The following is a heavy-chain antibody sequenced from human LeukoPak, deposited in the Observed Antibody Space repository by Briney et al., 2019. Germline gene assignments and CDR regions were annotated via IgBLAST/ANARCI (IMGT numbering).Heavy chain of an antibody. CDR2: IYSGGST. D-gene: IGHD4-17*01. Sequence: GGSLRLSCAASGFTVSSNYMSWDRQAPGKGLEWVSVIYSGGSTYYADSVKGRFTISRDNSKNTLYLQMNSLRAEDTAVYYCARGTPTVESWFDPWGQGTLVTVSS. CDR1: GFTVSSNY. J-gene: IGHJ5*02. V-gene: IGHV3-66*02. CDR3: ARGTPTVESWFDP.